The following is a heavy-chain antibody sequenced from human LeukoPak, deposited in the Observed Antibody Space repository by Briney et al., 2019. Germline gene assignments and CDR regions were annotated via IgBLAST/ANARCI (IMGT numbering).Heavy chain of an antibody. CDR3: AKAASGYSGSYSLDY. CDR1: GFTFSSYG. D-gene: IGHD1-26*01. J-gene: IGHJ4*02. CDR2: IWYDGSNK. Sequence: PGRSLRLSCAASGFTFSSYGMHWVRQAPGKGLEWVAVIWYDGSNKYYADSVEGRFTICRDNSKNTLYLQMNSLRAEDTAVYYCAKAASGYSGSYSLDYWGQGTLVTVSS. V-gene: IGHV3-33*06.